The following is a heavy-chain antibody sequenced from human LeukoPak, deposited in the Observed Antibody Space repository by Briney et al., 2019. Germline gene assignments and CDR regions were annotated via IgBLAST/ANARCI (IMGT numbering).Heavy chain of an antibody. V-gene: IGHV4-59*01. CDR1: GGSISSYY. D-gene: IGHD6-13*01. J-gene: IGHJ4*02. CDR2: IYYSGST. CDR3: ANGGDRLSSHYYFDY. Sequence: SETLSLACTVSGGSISSYYWSWIRQPPGKGLERIGYIYYSGSTNYNPSLKSRVTISVDTSKNQFSLKLSSVTAADTAVYYCANGGDRLSSHYYFDYWGQGTLVTVSS.